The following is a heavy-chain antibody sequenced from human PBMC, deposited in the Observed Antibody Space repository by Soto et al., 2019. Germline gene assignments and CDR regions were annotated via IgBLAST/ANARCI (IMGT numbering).Heavy chain of an antibody. D-gene: IGHD2-2*01. CDR3: SRVGCSNSKCYTRGMDV. V-gene: IGHV4-4*07. J-gene: IGHJ6*02. CDR2: IYSDGTT. Sequence: PXETRALSCTVSGGSIIGYYWSWVRQPAGKGLEWVGRIYSDGTTNYSPSLKSRVTMSLDTSKDQFSLHLNSVTAADTAVYYCSRVGCSNSKCYTRGMDVWGQGTTVTVSS. CDR1: GGSIIGYY.